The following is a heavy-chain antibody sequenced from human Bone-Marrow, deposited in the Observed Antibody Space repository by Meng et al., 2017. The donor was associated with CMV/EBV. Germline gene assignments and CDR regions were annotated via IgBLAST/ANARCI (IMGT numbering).Heavy chain of an antibody. D-gene: IGHD3-22*01. CDR3: AKDLSGYGGYDY. J-gene: IGHJ4*02. CDR1: GFTFRNAW. V-gene: IGHV3-15*07. Sequence: ASGFTFRNAWMNWVRQAPGKGLEWVGRIKSKTDGGTTDYAAPVKGRFTISRDDSKSTLYLQMNSLKTEDTAVYYCAKDLSGYGGYDYWGQGTLVTVSS. CDR2: IKSKTDGGTT.